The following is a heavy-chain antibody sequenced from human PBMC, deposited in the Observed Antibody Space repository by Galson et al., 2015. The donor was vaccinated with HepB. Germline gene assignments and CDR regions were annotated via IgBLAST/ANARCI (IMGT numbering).Heavy chain of an antibody. V-gene: IGHV3-48*01. CDR2: ISSSSSTI. D-gene: IGHD3-9*01. Sequence: SLRLSCAASGFTFSSYSMNWVRQAPGKGLEWVSYISSSSSTIYYADSVKGRFTISRDNAKNSLYLQMNSLRAEDTAVYYCARALTGVVRYFDGRVSDYWGQGTLVTVSS. J-gene: IGHJ4*02. CDR3: ARALTGVVRYFDGRVSDY. CDR1: GFTFSSYS.